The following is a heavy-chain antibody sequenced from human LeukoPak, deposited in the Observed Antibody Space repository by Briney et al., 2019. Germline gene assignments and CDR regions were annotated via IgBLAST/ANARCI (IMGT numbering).Heavy chain of an antibody. V-gene: IGHV4-59*01. Sequence: SETLSLTCTVSGGSISSYYWNWIRQPPGKGLEWIGYIYYSGSINYNPSLKSRVTISIDTSRNQLFLKLTSVTAADTAMYYCARSFSTGITDYWGQGTLVTVSS. CDR2: IYYSGSI. J-gene: IGHJ4*02. CDR1: GGSISSYY. D-gene: IGHD2-2*01. CDR3: ARSFSTGITDY.